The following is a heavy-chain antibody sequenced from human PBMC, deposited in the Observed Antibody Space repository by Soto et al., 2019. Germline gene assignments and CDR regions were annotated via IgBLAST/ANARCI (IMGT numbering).Heavy chain of an antibody. Sequence: ASVKVSCKASGYTFTGYYIHWVRQAPGQGLEWMGWINPNSGGTNYAQKFQGRVTMTRDTSISTAYMELSRLRSDDTAVYYCARDLRRYPSWFDYWGQGTLVTVSS. V-gene: IGHV1-2*02. J-gene: IGHJ4*02. CDR2: INPNSGGT. CDR3: ARDLRRYPSWFDY. CDR1: GYTFTGYY. D-gene: IGHD6-13*01.